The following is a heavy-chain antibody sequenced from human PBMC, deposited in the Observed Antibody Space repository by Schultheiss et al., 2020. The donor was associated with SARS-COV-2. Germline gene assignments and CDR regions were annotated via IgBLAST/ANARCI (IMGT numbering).Heavy chain of an antibody. V-gene: IGHV3-33*08. CDR3: ARDRTPTVTLPFDP. Sequence: GGSLRLSCAASGFTFSSYGMHWVRKAPGKGLEWVAVIWYDGSDKYYADSVKGRFTISRDNSKNTLYLQMNSLRAEDTAVYYCARDRTPTVTLPFDPWGQGTLVTVSS. D-gene: IGHD4-17*01. CDR1: GFTFSSYG. J-gene: IGHJ5*02. CDR2: IWYDGSDK.